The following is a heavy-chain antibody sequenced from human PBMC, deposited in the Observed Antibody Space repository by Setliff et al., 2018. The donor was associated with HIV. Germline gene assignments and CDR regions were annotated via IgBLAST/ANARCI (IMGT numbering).Heavy chain of an antibody. V-gene: IGHV4-39*01. CDR3: ARWGGDRDADRDADYYSDRLTGMDAFDV. CDR2: MYYSGST. CDR1: GDSISSSNYY. D-gene: IGHD3-22*01. J-gene: IGHJ3*01. Sequence: SETLSLTCIVSGDSISSSNYYWGWIRQPLGKGLEWIGTMYYSGSTYYNPSLMSRVTIFVDTSKTQLSRKLTSGTAADTAVYYCARWGGDRDADRDADYYSDRLTGMDAFDVWGQGTLVTVSS.